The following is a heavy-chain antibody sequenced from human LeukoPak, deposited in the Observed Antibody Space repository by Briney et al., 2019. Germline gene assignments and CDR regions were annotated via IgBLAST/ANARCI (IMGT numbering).Heavy chain of an antibody. CDR2: ISGSGGST. V-gene: IGHV3-23*01. CDR3: ALGYCSGTSCGGDTFEI. D-gene: IGHD2-2*01. J-gene: IGHJ3*02. Sequence: PGGSLRLSCAASGFTFSSYAMSWVRQAPGKGLEWVSAISGSGGSTYYADSVKGRFTISRDNSKSTLYLQMNSLRAEDTAVYYCALGYCSGTSCGGDTFEIWGQGKMVTSLQ. CDR1: GFTFSSYA.